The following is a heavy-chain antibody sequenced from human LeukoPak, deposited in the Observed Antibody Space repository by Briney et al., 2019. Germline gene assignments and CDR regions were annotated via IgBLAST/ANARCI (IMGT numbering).Heavy chain of an antibody. Sequence: PGGSLRLSCAASGFTFSSYGIHWVRQAPGKGLEWVAFIRYDGTNKYYADSVKGRFTISRDNSKNTLYLQMNSLRADDTAVYYCSKDRDSSESQPHYFDYWGQGNLVTVSS. CDR2: IRYDGTNK. CDR3: SKDRDSSESQPHYFDY. CDR1: GFTFSSYG. D-gene: IGHD3-22*01. V-gene: IGHV3-30*02. J-gene: IGHJ4*02.